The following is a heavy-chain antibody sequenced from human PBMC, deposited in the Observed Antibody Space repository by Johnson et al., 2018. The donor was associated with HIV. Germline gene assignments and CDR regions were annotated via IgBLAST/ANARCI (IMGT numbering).Heavy chain of an antibody. D-gene: IGHD6-25*01. CDR2: ISSSGST. J-gene: IGHJ3*01. CDR1: GFTFSDYY. V-gene: IGHV3-11*05. CDR3: ARDGPSAAV. Sequence: QVQLVESGGGLVKPGGSLRLSCAASGFTFSDYYMSWIRQAPGKGLEWVSYISSSGSTGYADSVKGRFTISRDNAKNSLYLQMNSLRAEDTAVYYCARDGPSAAVWGQGTMVTVSS.